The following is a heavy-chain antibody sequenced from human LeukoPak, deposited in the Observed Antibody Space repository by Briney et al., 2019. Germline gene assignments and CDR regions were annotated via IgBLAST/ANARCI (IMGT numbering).Heavy chain of an antibody. CDR1: GLAFSTYA. D-gene: IGHD2/OR15-2a*01. CDR2: ISYDGTNK. CDR3: ARDLWGANSY. Sequence: GRSLRLSCAASGLAFSTYAMHWVRQAPDKGLEWMAVISYDGTNKYYSDSVKGRFTISRDNSKNMLYLQMNSLRAEDTAVYYCARDLWGANSYWGQGSLVTVSS. V-gene: IGHV3-30-3*01. J-gene: IGHJ4*02.